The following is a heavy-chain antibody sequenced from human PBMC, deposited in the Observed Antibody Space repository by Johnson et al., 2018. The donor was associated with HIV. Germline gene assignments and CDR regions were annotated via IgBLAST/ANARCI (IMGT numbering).Heavy chain of an antibody. CDR1: GFTFSSYA. CDR2: IISDATTA. Sequence: VQLVESGGGVVQPGRSLRLSCAASGFTFSSYAMHWVRQAPGQGLVWVSRIISDATTAIYTDSVKGRFTISRDNVKNTMYLQMNSLRADDTAVYYCTTGASSAYETWGQGTMVTVSS. CDR3: TTGASSAYET. D-gene: IGHD3-10*01. J-gene: IGHJ3*02. V-gene: IGHV3-74*02.